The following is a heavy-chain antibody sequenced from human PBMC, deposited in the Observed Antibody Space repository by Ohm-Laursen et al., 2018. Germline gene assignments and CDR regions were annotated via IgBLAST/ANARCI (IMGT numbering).Heavy chain of an antibody. J-gene: IGHJ3*02. CDR2: IKRKADGETT. CDR1: GFTFSNAW. V-gene: IGHV3-15*05. Sequence: SLRLSCAASGFTFSNAWMSWVPQVPGKGLEWVGRIKRKADGETTDYAAPVKDRLTISRDDSKTTLYLQMNSLKTEDTAVYYCATGLPADDAFNIWGQGTMVTVSS. CDR3: ATGLPADDAFNI.